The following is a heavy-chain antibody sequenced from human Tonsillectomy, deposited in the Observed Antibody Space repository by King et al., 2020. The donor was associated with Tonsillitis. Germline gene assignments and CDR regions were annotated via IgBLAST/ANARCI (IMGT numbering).Heavy chain of an antibody. D-gene: IGHD3-16*02. V-gene: IGHV3-64D*06. CDR2: ISSNGATA. J-gene: IGHJ4*02. CDR1: GFTFSTYT. Sequence: VQLVESGGGLVQPGGSLRLSCSASGFTFSTYTIHWVRQAPGKGLEYVSAISSNGATAYYADSVKGRFTISRDNSKNTLYLQMSSLRAEDTAVYYCVKDRGANTFGEVVVTYSFDYWGQGTLVTVSS. CDR3: VKDRGANTFGEVVVTYSFDY.